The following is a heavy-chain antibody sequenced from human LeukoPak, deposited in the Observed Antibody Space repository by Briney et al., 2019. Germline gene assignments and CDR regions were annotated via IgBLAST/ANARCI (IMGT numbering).Heavy chain of an antibody. CDR3: ARNGCKYDFWSRYFIY. CDR1: GGSFSSYA. V-gene: IGHV1-69*05. CDR2: IIPIFGTA. J-gene: IGHJ4*02. D-gene: IGHD3-3*01. Sequence: SVKVSCKASGGSFSSYAISWVREAPGQGLEWMGGIIPIFGTANYAQKFQGRVTITTDESTSTAYMELSSLRSEDTAVYYCARNGCKYDFWSRYFIYRRQGTQATVPS.